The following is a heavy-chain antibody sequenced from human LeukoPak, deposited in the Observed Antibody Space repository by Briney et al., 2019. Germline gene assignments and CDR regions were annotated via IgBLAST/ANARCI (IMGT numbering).Heavy chain of an antibody. D-gene: IGHD3-10*01. J-gene: IGHJ2*01. CDR3: ARGGSGSGPSSWYFDL. V-gene: IGHV4-30-2*01. Sequence: SETLSLTCAVSGGSISSGGYSWSWIRQPPGKGLEWIGYIYHSGSTYYNPSLKSRVAISVDRSKNQFSLKLSSVTAADTAVYYCARGGSGSGPSSWYFDLWGRGTLVTVSS. CDR1: GGSISSGGYS. CDR2: IYHSGST.